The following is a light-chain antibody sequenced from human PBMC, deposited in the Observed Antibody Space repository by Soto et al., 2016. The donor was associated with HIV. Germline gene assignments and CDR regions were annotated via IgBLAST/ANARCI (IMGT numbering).Light chain of an antibody. CDR2: KAS. CDR1: QSISSW. J-gene: IGKJ4*01. CDR3: QQYDSYLLT. Sequence: DIQMTQSPSTLSASVGDRVTITCRASQSISSWLAWYQHKSGKAPNLLIYKASTLESGVPSRFSGSGSGTEFTLTISSLQPDDFATYYCQQYDSYLLTFGGGTKVEIK. V-gene: IGKV1-5*03.